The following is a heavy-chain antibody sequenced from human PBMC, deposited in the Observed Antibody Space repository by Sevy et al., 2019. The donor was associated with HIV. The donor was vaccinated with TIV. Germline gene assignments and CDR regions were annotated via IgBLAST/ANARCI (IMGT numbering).Heavy chain of an antibody. Sequence: GGSLRLSCVASGFTFSSYWMSWVRQAPGKGLEWVANIKQDGSEKYYVDSVKGRFTISRDNAKNSLYLQMNSLRAEDTAVYYCATDSGYDDGFDVWGQGTMVTVSS. D-gene: IGHD5-12*01. CDR3: ATDSGYDDGFDV. CDR1: GFTFSSYW. V-gene: IGHV3-7*01. J-gene: IGHJ3*01. CDR2: IKQDGSEK.